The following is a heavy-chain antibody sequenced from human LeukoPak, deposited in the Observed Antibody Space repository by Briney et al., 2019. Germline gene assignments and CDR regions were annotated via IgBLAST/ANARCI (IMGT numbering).Heavy chain of an antibody. Sequence: GESLKISCQASINSFTSYWIGWVRQMPGKGLEWMGIIYPDDSDTLYSPSFQGQVTLPVDKSISTAYLQWSSLKASDTAMYYCAIPSLDYWGQGTLVTVSS. J-gene: IGHJ4*02. V-gene: IGHV5-51*01. CDR1: INSFTSYW. CDR2: IYPDDSDT. CDR3: AIPSLDY.